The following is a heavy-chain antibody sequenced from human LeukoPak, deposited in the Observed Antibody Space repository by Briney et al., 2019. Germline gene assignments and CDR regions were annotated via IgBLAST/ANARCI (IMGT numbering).Heavy chain of an antibody. V-gene: IGHV4-59*01. CDR1: GGSIRSYY. CDR3: AGRLWRRDGYNLSAFDI. Sequence: SETLSLTCTVSGGSIRSYYWNWIRQPPGKGLEWIGYIYYSGSTNYNPSLKSRVTISVDTSKNQFSLKLSSVTAADTAVYYCAGRLWRRDGYNLSAFDIWGQGTMVTVSS. J-gene: IGHJ3*02. D-gene: IGHD5-24*01. CDR2: IYYSGST.